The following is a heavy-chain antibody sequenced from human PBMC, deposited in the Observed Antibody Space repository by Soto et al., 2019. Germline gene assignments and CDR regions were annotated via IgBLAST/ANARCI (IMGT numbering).Heavy chain of an antibody. CDR3: VGEDFDY. CDR2: TKSDGTYT. Sequence: GGSLRLSCTASGFTFSNYWMHWVRQAAGKGLEWVSRTKSDGTYTNYADSVKGRFTISRDNAKNTLSLQMHSLRAEDTAVYFCVGEDFDYWGQGTQVTVSS. V-gene: IGHV3-74*01. D-gene: IGHD3-16*01. CDR1: GFTFSNYW. J-gene: IGHJ4*02.